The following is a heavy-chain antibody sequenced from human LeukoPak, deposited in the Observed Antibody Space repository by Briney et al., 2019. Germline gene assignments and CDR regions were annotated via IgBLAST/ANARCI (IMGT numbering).Heavy chain of an antibody. CDR3: ARGSFMAAAGNEGDY. V-gene: IGHV1-2*02. Sequence: GASVKVSCKASGYTFTGYYMHWVRQAPGQGLEWMGWINPNSGGTNYAQKFQGRVTMTRDTSISTAYMELSRLRSDDTAVYYCARGSFMAAAGNEGDYWGQGTLVTVSS. CDR1: GYTFTGYY. D-gene: IGHD6-13*01. CDR2: INPNSGGT. J-gene: IGHJ4*02.